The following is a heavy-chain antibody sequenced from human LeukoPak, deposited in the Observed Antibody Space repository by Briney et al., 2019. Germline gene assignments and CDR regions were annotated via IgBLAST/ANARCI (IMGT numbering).Heavy chain of an antibody. CDR3: AKLGNQLLWFGELLGY. J-gene: IGHJ4*02. CDR2: ISGSGGST. V-gene: IGHV3-23*01. D-gene: IGHD3-10*01. CDR1: GFTFSSYA. Sequence: GGSLRLSCAASGFTFSSYAMSWVRQAPGKGLEWVSAISGSGGSTYYADSVKGRFTISRDNSKNTLYLQMNSLRAEDTAVYYCAKLGNQLLWFGELLGYWGQGTLVTVSS.